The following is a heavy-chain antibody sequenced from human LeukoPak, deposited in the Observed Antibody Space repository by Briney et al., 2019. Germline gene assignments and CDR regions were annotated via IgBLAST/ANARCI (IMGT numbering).Heavy chain of an antibody. Sequence: ASVKVSCKASGYTFTSYAMHWVRQAPGQRLEWMGWINAGNGNTKYSQKFQGRVTVTRDTSASTAYMELSSLRSEDTAVYYCARVLDDFWSGYAAGDYWGQGTLVTVSS. CDR1: GYTFTSYA. CDR3: ARVLDDFWSGYAAGDY. V-gene: IGHV1-3*01. J-gene: IGHJ4*02. CDR2: INAGNGNT. D-gene: IGHD3-3*01.